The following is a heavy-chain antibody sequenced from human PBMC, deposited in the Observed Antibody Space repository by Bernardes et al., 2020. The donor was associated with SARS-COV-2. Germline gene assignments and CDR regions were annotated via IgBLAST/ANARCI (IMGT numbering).Heavy chain of an antibody. CDR1: GFTFNDHG. CDR2: LDYNGDHI. D-gene: IGHD6-13*01. Sequence: GGSLRLSCTASGFTFNDHGMHWVRQIPGKGLEWVSGLDYNGDHIGYADSVMGRFTISRDNAKKSLFLQMDSLRVEDTALYYCAKGSAAAWVDGMDVWGQGTTVTVSS. CDR3: AKGSAAAWVDGMDV. J-gene: IGHJ6*02. V-gene: IGHV3-9*01.